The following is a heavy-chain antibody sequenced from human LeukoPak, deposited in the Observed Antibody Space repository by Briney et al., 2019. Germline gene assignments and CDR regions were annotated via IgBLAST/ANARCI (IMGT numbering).Heavy chain of an antibody. V-gene: IGHV3-30*04. J-gene: IGHJ4*02. CDR3: AKDGYYSSGYYSFDY. CDR1: GFTFSSYA. Sequence: AGGSLGLSCAASGFTFSSYAMHWVRQAPGKGLEWVAVISYDGSNKYYADSVKGRFTISRDNSKNTLYLQMNSLRAEDTAVYYCAKDGYYSSGYYSFDYWGQGTLVTVSS. CDR2: ISYDGSNK. D-gene: IGHD3-22*01.